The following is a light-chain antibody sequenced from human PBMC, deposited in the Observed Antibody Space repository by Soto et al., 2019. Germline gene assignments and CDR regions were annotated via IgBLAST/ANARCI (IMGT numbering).Light chain of an antibody. CDR3: SSYGGSNNFV. CDR1: SSDVGGYNY. V-gene: IGLV2-14*01. CDR2: EVS. Sequence: QSALTQPASVSGSPGQSITISCTGTSSDVGGYNYVSWYQQQAGKAPKLIIHEVSNRPSGVSNRFSGSKSGNTASLTVSGLQTDDEADYYCSSYGGSNNFVFGTGTKLTVL. J-gene: IGLJ1*01.